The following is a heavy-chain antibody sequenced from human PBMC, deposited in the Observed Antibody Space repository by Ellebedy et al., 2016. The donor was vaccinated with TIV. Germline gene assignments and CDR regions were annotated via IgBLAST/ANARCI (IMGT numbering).Heavy chain of an antibody. CDR3: VRAVRLATIDF. Sequence: AASVKVSCNASASTFTSYSIPWVRQTPVHGLDWLGLLHLAGGPTSYTEKMHGRVTMTRDTSTSTVYMEVTSLSPEDTAVYFCVRAVRLATIDFWGQGTLVTVSS. D-gene: IGHD1-14*01. J-gene: IGHJ4*02. V-gene: IGHV1-46*04. CDR1: ASTFTSYS. CDR2: LHLAGGPT.